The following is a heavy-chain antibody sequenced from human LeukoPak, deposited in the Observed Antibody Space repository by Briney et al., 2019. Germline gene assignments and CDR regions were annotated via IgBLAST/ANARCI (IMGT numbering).Heavy chain of an antibody. D-gene: IGHD6-19*01. CDR1: GYTLTSYY. CDR3: ARGVFIAVAGTRNRFDY. J-gene: IGHJ4*02. V-gene: IGHV1-46*01. Sequence: ASVKVSCKASGYTLTSYYMHWVRQAPGQGLEWMGIINPSGGSTSYAQKFQGRVTMTRDTSTSTVYMELSSLRSEDTAVYYCARGVFIAVAGTRNRFDYWGQGTLVTVSS. CDR2: INPSGGST.